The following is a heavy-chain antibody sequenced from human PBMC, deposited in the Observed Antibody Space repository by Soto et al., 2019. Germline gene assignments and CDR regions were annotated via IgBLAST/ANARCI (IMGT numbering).Heavy chain of an antibody. V-gene: IGHV1-69*01. J-gene: IGHJ1*01. Sequence: QAQLMQSGAEVKEPGSSVKVSCKASGGTFSGYAISWVRQAAGQGLEWLGGIIPIFGITNYAQKYQNILTIAADESSATVYMHLRSLTPEDSAIYYCARDPRSITGTTASEDFQHWGQGTLVSVS. CDR2: IIPIFGIT. CDR3: ARDPRSITGTTASEDFQH. D-gene: IGHD1-1*01. CDR1: GGTFSGYA.